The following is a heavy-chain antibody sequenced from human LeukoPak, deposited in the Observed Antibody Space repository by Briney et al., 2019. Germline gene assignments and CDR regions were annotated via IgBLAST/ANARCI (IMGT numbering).Heavy chain of an antibody. J-gene: IGHJ4*02. D-gene: IGHD6-13*01. Sequence: GGSLRLSCAASGFTFSSYEMNWVRQAPGKGLDWVSSISISGGTTYYADSVRGRFTISRDNAKNSLYLQMNGLRAEDTAVYYCAKESAGYWGQGTLVTVSS. CDR2: ISISGGTT. CDR3: AKESAGY. V-gene: IGHV3-48*03. CDR1: GFTFSSYE.